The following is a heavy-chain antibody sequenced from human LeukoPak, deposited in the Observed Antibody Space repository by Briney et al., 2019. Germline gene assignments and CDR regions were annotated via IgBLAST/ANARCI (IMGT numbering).Heavy chain of an antibody. Sequence: PGASLKISCKGSGYDISNYWIGWVRHMPGKGLEWTGSIYPIDSDSRYRPSFQGQVTISADKSISAAYLQWSSLKASDTAIYYCARGNYYDSSGYFDYWGQGTLVTVSS. CDR3: ARGNYYDSSGYFDY. CDR2: IYPIDSDS. CDR1: GYDISNYW. J-gene: IGHJ4*02. D-gene: IGHD3-22*01. V-gene: IGHV5-51*01.